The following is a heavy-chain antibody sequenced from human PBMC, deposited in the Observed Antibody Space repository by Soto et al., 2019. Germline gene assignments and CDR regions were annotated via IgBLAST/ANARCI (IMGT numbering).Heavy chain of an antibody. CDR1: GFSLSTSGMC. CDR3: ARIEYLSSLGHNGYDP. CDR2: IDWDDDK. V-gene: IGHV2-70*01. D-gene: IGHD6-6*01. Sequence: SGPTLVNPTQTLTLTCTFSGFSLSTSGMCVSWIRQPPGKALEWLALIDWDDDKYYSTSLKTRLTISKDTSKNQVVLTMTNMDPVDPATYYCARIEYLSSLGHNGYDPWGQGTLVTVSS. J-gene: IGHJ5*02.